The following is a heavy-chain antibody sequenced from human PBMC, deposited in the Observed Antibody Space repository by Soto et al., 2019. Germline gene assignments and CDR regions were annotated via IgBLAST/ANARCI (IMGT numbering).Heavy chain of an antibody. CDR1: GGSFSGYY. CDR3: ARGRATVTRKLYYYYGMDV. Sequence: PSDTLSLTCAVYGGSFSGYYWSWIRQPPGKGLEWIGEINHSGSTNYNPSLKSRVTISVDTSKNQFSLKLSSVTAADTAVYYCARGRATVTRKLYYYYGMDVWGQGTTVTVS. CDR2: INHSGST. V-gene: IGHV4-34*01. J-gene: IGHJ6*02. D-gene: IGHD4-17*01.